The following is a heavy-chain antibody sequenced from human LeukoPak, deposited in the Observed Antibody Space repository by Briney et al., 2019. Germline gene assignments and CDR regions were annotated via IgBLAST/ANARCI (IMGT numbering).Heavy chain of an antibody. J-gene: IGHJ4*02. Sequence: GGSLRLSCAASGFTFSSYGMHWVRQAPGKGLEWVAFIRYDGSNKYYADSVKGRITISGDNSKNTLYLQMNSLRAEDTAVYYCANVRVRYDYVWGSYSDWGQGTLVTVSS. CDR3: ANVRVRYDYVWGSYSD. V-gene: IGHV3-30*02. D-gene: IGHD3-16*01. CDR1: GFTFSSYG. CDR2: IRYDGSNK.